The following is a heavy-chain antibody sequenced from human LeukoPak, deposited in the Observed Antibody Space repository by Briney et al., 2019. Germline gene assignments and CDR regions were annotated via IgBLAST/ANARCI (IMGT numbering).Heavy chain of an antibody. D-gene: IGHD5-18*01. J-gene: IGHJ6*02. CDR3: AKDFPLFRGYSYGYNYYYGMDV. Sequence: PGGSLRLSCAASGFTFSSYAMSCVRQAPGKGLEWVSAISGSGGSTYYADSVKGRFTISRDNSKNTLYLQMNSLRAEDTAVYYCAKDFPLFRGYSYGYNYYYGMDVWGQGTTVTVSS. V-gene: IGHV3-23*01. CDR1: GFTFSSYA. CDR2: ISGSGGST.